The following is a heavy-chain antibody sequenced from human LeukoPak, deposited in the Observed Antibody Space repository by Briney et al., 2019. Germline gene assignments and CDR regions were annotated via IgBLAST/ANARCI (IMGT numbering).Heavy chain of an antibody. V-gene: IGHV4-59*01. J-gene: IGHJ5*02. CDR2: IYYSGST. D-gene: IGHD3-9*01. CDR1: GVSFSDYY. Sequence: SETLSLTCAVYGVSFSDYYWSWIRQPPGMGLEWIGYIYYSGSTNYNPSLKSRVTISVDTSKNQFSLKLSSVTAADTAVYYCARGDFDWFLGSNWFDPWGQGTLVTVSS. CDR3: ARGDFDWFLGSNWFDP.